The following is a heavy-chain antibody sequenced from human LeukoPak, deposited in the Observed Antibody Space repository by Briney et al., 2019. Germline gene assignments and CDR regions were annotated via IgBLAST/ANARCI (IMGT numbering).Heavy chain of an antibody. D-gene: IGHD6-13*01. J-gene: IGHJ4*02. V-gene: IGHV3-11*01. CDR2: ISDSGDTI. Sequence: GGPLRLPCAAPEFTFSVYYMSWTRQSPGRGGEGGSYISDSGDTIYYADSVKGRFTVSRDNAKNSLYLQMNSLRAEDTAVYYCARLGIIGAAGYNDYWGQGTLVTVSS. CDR3: ARLGIIGAAGYNDY. CDR1: EFTFSVYY.